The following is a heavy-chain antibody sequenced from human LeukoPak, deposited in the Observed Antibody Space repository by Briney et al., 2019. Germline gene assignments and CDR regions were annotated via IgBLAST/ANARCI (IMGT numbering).Heavy chain of an antibody. J-gene: IGHJ4*02. CDR3: ARGKTPGLATILWDY. CDR2: ISGSGGST. V-gene: IGHV3-23*01. CDR1: GFTFSSYA. Sequence: GGSLRLSCAASGFTFSSYAMSWVRQAPGKGLEWVSAISGSGGSTYYADSVKGRFTISRDNSKNTLYLQMNSLRAEDTAVYYCARGKTPGLATILWDYWGQGTLVTVSS. D-gene: IGHD5-24*01.